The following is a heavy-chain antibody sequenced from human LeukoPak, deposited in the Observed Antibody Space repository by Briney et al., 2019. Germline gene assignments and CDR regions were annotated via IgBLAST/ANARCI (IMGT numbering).Heavy chain of an antibody. V-gene: IGHV3-66*02. J-gene: IGHJ5*02. CDR3: ARVKKQQYYANGDNWFDP. CDR1: GFTVSSNY. CDR2: IYSGGST. D-gene: IGHD3-10*01. Sequence: PGGSLRLSCAASGFTVSSNYMSWVRQAPGKRLEWVSVIYSGGSTYYADSVKGRFTISRDNSKNTLYLQMNSLRAEDTAVYYCARVKKQQYYANGDNWFDPWGQGTLVTVSS.